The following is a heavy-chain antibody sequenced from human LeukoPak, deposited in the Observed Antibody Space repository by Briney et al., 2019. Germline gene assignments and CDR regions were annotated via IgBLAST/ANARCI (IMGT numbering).Heavy chain of an antibody. CDR1: NGSSNNYY. J-gene: IGHJ6*03. CDR3: ARCPKGVYFYYMDV. Sequence: SETLSLTCTVSNGSSNNYYWSWIRQPPGKGLEWIGYTSYSGITGYNPSLKSRVTISVDKPKNQFSLKLTSVTAADTAVYYCARCPKGVYFYYMDVWGKGTTVTVSS. V-gene: IGHV4-59*01. CDR2: TSYSGIT.